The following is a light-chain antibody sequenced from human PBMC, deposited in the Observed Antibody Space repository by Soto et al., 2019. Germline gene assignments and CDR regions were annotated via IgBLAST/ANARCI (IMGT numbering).Light chain of an antibody. CDR1: NIESKS. Sequence: SYELTQPPSVSVAPGQTATITCGGNNIESKSVHWYQQRPGQAPVLVIYYDDDRPSGIPERFSGSNSGNTATLTISRVEAGDEADYFCQVWDWSSDLVFGSGTKLTVL. CDR2: YDD. V-gene: IGLV3-21*02. CDR3: QVWDWSSDLV. J-gene: IGLJ1*01.